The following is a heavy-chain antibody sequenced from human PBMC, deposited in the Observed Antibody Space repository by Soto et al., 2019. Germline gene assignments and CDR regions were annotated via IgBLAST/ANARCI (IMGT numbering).Heavy chain of an antibody. V-gene: IGHV3-30*18. Sequence: QVQLVESGGGVVQPGRSLRLSCAASGFTFSSYGMHWVRQAPGKGLEWVAVISYDGSNKYYADSVKGRFTISRDNSKNTLYLQMNSLRAEDTAVYYCAKSVWMGGAVYSSSPDYWGQGTLVTVSS. CDR2: ISYDGSNK. CDR1: GFTFSSYG. D-gene: IGHD6-6*01. J-gene: IGHJ4*02. CDR3: AKSVWMGGAVYSSSPDY.